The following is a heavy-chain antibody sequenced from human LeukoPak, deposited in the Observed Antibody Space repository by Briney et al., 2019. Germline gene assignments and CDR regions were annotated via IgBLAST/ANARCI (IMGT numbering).Heavy chain of an antibody. V-gene: IGHV3-7*01. Sequence: GGSLRLSCAASGFTFSSYWMNWVRQAPGKGLEWLATIRQDGNEKHYVDSVKGRFTMSRDNAKNSLYLQMNSLRAEDTAVYYCVRDVSGSSYGDYWGQGTLVSVSS. CDR1: GFTFSSYW. D-gene: IGHD5-18*01. CDR2: IRQDGNEK. J-gene: IGHJ4*02. CDR3: VRDVSGSSYGDY.